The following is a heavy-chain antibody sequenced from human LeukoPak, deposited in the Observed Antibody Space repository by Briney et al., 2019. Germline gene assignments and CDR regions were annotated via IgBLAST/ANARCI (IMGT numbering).Heavy chain of an antibody. Sequence: SFDKSWVRQGQGKGKEWVSGISGSGERRYYEDSVKGRFTITRENMKNNMYLQMNSLRAGDTAVYYCAKEFVKYYDFWSGYYHFDYWGQGTLVTVSS. CDR3: AKEFVKYYDFWSGYYHFDY. D-gene: IGHD3-3*01. J-gene: IGHJ4*02. V-gene: IGHV3-23*01. CDR2: ISGSGERR. CDR1: SFD.